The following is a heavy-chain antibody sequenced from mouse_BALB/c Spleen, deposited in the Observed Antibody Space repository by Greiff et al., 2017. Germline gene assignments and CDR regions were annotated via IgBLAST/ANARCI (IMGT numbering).Heavy chain of an antibody. CDR2: ISSGGSYT. V-gene: IGHV5-9-4*01. CDR3: ARDNPEARFAY. J-gene: IGHJ3*01. CDR1: GFTFSSYA. Sequence: EVQVVESGGGLVKPGGSLKLSCAASGFTFSSYAMSWVRQSPEKRLEWVAEISSGGSYTYYPDTVTGRFTLSRDNAKNNLYLQMSSLKSEDTAMYYCARDNPEARFAYWGQGTLVTVSA. D-gene: IGHD6-1*01.